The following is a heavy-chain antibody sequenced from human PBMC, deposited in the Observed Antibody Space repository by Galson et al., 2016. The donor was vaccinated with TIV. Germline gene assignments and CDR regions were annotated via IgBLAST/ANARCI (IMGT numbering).Heavy chain of an antibody. Sequence: SLRLSCAASGFTFSDYWMTWVRLTPGKGLEWVANIKEDGREESYGDSVTGLFTVTRDNARNSLFLQMTSLRADDTAIYYCAREKAVGPALLDFWGQGVPVTVSP. D-gene: IGHD2-15*01. CDR2: IKEDGREE. J-gene: IGHJ4*02. V-gene: IGHV3-7*03. CDR1: GFTFSDYW. CDR3: AREKAVGPALLDF.